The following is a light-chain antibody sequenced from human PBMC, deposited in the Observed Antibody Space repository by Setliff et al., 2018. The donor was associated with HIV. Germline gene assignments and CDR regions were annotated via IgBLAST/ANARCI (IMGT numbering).Light chain of an antibody. Sequence: QSALTQPASVSGSPGQSITISCTGTSSDVGTYNAVYWYQQHPGKAPKLMIYDVSTRPSGVSNRFSGSKSGNTASLTISGLQTEDEADYYCGSYTSSSTDVFGTGAKVTVL. CDR3: GSYTSSSTDV. CDR2: DVS. CDR1: SSDVGTYNA. J-gene: IGLJ1*01. V-gene: IGLV2-14*01.